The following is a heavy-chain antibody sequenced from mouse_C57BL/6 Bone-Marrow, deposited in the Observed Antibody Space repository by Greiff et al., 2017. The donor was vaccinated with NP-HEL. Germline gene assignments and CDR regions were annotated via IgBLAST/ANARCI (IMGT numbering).Heavy chain of an antibody. CDR1: GYAFTNYL. V-gene: IGHV1-54*01. Sequence: QVQLQQSGAEMVRPGTSVKVSCKASGYAFTNYLIERVKQRPGQGPEWIGVINPGSGGSNYQEKFKGKATLTADKSSRTANIQLRSLTSENSAVYFCARTGGYGYDPFAYWGQGTLVTVSA. D-gene: IGHD2-2*01. J-gene: IGHJ3*01. CDR2: INPGSGGS. CDR3: ARTGGYGYDPFAY.